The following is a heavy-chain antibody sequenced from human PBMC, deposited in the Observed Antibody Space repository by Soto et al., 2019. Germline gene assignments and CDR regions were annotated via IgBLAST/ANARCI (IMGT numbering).Heavy chain of an antibody. J-gene: IGHJ5*02. D-gene: IGHD6-6*01. Sequence: PGESLKISCKGSGYSFTSYWIGWVRQMPGKGLEWMGIIYPGDSDTRYSPSFQGQVTISADKSISTAYLQWSSLKASDTAMYYCATLEYSSSFGYNWFDPWGQGTLVTVSS. CDR1: GYSFTSYW. CDR2: IYPGDSDT. CDR3: ATLEYSSSFGYNWFDP. V-gene: IGHV5-51*01.